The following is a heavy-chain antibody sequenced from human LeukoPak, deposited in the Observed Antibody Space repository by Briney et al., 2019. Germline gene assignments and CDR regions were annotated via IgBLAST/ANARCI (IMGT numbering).Heavy chain of an antibody. CDR3: ARAQYYYDSSLGPAFDI. Sequence: PSETLSLTCTVSGGSISSGGYYWSWIRQHPGKVLEWIGYIYYSGSTYYNPSLKSRVTISVDTSKNQFSLKLSSVTAADTAVYYCARAQYYYDSSLGPAFDIWGQGTMVTVSS. J-gene: IGHJ3*02. CDR1: GGSISSGGYY. V-gene: IGHV4-31*03. CDR2: IYYSGST. D-gene: IGHD3-22*01.